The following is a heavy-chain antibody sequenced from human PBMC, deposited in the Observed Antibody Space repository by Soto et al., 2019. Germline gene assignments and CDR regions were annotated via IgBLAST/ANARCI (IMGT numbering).Heavy chain of an antibody. D-gene: IGHD6-13*01. Sequence: GGSLRLSCAASGFTFSNAWMNWVRQAPGKGLEWVGRIKSKTDGGTTDYAAPVKGRFTISRDDSKNTLYLQMNSLKTEDTAVYYCTTGWYGFYYYGMDVWGQGTTVTVSS. CDR3: TTGWYGFYYYGMDV. V-gene: IGHV3-15*07. J-gene: IGHJ6*02. CDR2: IKSKTDGGTT. CDR1: GFTFSNAW.